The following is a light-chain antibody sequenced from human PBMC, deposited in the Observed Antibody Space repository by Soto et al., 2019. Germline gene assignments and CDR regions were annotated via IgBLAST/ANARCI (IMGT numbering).Light chain of an antibody. CDR2: YGS. J-gene: IGKJ5*01. V-gene: IGKV2-28*01. Sequence: DIEMTQSPLSLPVTPGEPASISCRSRQSLLLSNGHNYLNWYLQKPVQSPQVLIYYGSNRASGVPDRFSGSGSGTDFTLRISRVEAEDVGVYYCMQALQTPAFGQGTRLEIK. CDR1: QSLLLSNGHNY. CDR3: MQALQTPA.